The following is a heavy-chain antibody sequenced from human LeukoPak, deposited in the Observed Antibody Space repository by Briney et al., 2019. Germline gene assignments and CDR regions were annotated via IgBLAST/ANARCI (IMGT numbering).Heavy chain of an antibody. J-gene: IGHJ3*02. CDR2: IIPLFGTP. CDR3: ARILVRKFSSSSSAFDI. V-gene: IGHV1-69*05. CDR1: GGTFTSLS. D-gene: IGHD6-6*01. Sequence: GASVKISCKASGGTFTSLSVGWVRQAPGQGLEWMGGIIPLFGTPNYAQKFQGRVTITTDESTSTAYMELNSLRFEDTAVYYCARILVRKFSSSSSAFDIWGQGTMVTVSS.